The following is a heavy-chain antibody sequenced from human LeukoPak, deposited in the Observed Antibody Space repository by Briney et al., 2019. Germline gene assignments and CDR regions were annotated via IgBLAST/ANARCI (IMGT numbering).Heavy chain of an antibody. Sequence: GASVKVSCKASRDTFTRYDINWVRQATGQGLEWMGWMNPNSGNTGYAQKFQGRVTMTRNTSISTAYMELSSLRSEDTDVYYWARARIAAARTGDYYSYMDYWGKGTTVTVSS. CDR3: ARARIAAARTGDYYSYMDY. V-gene: IGHV1-8*01. J-gene: IGHJ6*03. CDR1: RDTFTRYD. D-gene: IGHD6-13*01. CDR2: MNPNSGNT.